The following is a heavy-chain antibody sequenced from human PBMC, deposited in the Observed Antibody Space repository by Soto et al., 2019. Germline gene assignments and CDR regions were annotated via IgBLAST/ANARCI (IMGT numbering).Heavy chain of an antibody. CDR2: INPNTGGT. J-gene: IGHJ4*02. CDR3: ARDRPPDY. Sequence: WASVKVSCKASGYTFTAYDMHWVRQAPGQGLEWMGWINPNTGGTNYAQKFQGRVTMTRDTSISTAYMELSRLTSDDTAVYYCARDRPPDYSGQGTLVTVS. CDR1: GYTFTAYD. V-gene: IGHV1-2*02. D-gene: IGHD6-6*01.